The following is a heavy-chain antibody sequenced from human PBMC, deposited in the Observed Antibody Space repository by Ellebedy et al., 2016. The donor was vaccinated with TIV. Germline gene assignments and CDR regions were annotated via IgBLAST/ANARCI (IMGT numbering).Heavy chain of an antibody. CDR3: AKERHPRHPRWTGPTYFDY. Sequence: PGGSLRLSCAASGLTFSSHAMSWVRQAPGKGLEWVSSISGSGGNTYYADSVQGRFTISRDNSNNPLYLQMTSLRTEDTAVYYCAKERHPRHPRWTGPTYFDYWGQGTLVAVSS. V-gene: IGHV3-23*01. D-gene: IGHD4-23*01. J-gene: IGHJ4*02. CDR1: GLTFSSHA. CDR2: ISGSGGNT.